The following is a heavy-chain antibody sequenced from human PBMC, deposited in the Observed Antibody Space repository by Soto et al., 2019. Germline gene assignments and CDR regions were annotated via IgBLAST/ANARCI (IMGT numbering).Heavy chain of an antibody. J-gene: IGHJ6*03. CDR1: GFTFDDYA. Sequence: GGSLRLSCAASGFTFDDYAMHWVRQVPGKGLEWVSSITWHSATIAYADSVKGRFTISRDNARNSLYLQMNSLRPEDTALYYCAKAMTGYYHYMDVWGKGTTVTVSS. CDR3: AKAMTGYYHYMDV. V-gene: IGHV3-9*01. CDR2: ITWHSATI.